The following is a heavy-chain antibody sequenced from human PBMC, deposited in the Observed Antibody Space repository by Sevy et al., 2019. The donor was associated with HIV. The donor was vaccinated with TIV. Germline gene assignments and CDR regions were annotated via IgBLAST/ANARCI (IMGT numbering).Heavy chain of an antibody. CDR2: IWNDGSNK. Sequence: GGSLKLSCAASGFTFGNYGMHWVRQAPGKGLEGGAVIWNDGSNKYYADSVKGRFTISRDNSKNTLYLQMNSLRVEDTAVYFCARGGDFNDRSAKRDFDYWGQGTLVTVSS. V-gene: IGHV3-33*01. CDR1: GFTFGNYG. J-gene: IGHJ4*02. CDR3: ARGGDFNDRSAKRDFDY. D-gene: IGHD3-22*01.